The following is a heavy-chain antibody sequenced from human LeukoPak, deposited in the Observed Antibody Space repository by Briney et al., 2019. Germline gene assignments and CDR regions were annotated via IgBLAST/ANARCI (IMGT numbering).Heavy chain of an antibody. CDR1: GFSFSTFA. J-gene: IGHJ3*02. V-gene: IGHV3-23*01. Sequence: GGSLRLSCAASGFSFSTFAMNWVRQAPGRGLERVSVISGSGATTNYADSVKGRFTISRDNSNNTLYLQMNSLRADDTAVYYCAKNKAGSSLPPHAFDIWGQGTMVTVSS. CDR3: AKNKAGSSLPPHAFDI. D-gene: IGHD1-26*01. CDR2: ISGSGATT.